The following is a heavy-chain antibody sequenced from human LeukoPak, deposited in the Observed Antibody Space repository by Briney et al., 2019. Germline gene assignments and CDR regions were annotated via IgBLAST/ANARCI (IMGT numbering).Heavy chain of an antibody. CDR1: GFTFSSYA. V-gene: IGHV3-7*01. CDR3: AVRRREKMVYAVSYYYYMDV. D-gene: IGHD2-8*01. CDR2: IKQDGSEK. J-gene: IGHJ6*03. Sequence: PGGSLRLSCAASGFTFSSYAMSWVRQAPGKGLEWVANIKQDGSEKYYVDSVKGRFTISRDNAKNSLYLQMNSLRAEDTAVYYCAVRRREKMVYAVSYYYYMDVWGKGTTVTVSS.